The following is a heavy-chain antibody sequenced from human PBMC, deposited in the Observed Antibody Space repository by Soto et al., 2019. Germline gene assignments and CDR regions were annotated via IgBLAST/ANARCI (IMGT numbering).Heavy chain of an antibody. V-gene: IGHV4-34*01. D-gene: IGHD6-13*01. CDR3: ARFPFDRSSWTNPRYFDY. Sequence: QVQLQQWGAGLLRPAETLSLTCAVYGGSFSDYYWTWIRQPPGKGLEWIGEINQSGFTSYNPSLESRVIMSVDTSKNQFSLRLSSVTAADTAVYYCARFPFDRSSWTNPRYFDYWGQGTLVTVSS. CDR2: INQSGFT. CDR1: GGSFSDYY. J-gene: IGHJ4*02.